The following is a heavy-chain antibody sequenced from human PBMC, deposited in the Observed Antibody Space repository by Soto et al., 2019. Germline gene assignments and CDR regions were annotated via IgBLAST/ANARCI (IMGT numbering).Heavy chain of an antibody. Sequence: EVQLVESGGGLVQPGGSLRLSCAASGFSFSSYWMHWVRQVPGKGLVWVSRINSDGSTTTYADSVKGRFTISRDNAKNRLYLEMNSLRVEDKAVYYCARVLTGRYNWFDTWGQGTLVTVS. CDR2: INSDGSTT. CDR1: GFSFSSYW. D-gene: IGHD3-10*01. V-gene: IGHV3-74*01. J-gene: IGHJ5*02. CDR3: ARVLTGRYNWFDT.